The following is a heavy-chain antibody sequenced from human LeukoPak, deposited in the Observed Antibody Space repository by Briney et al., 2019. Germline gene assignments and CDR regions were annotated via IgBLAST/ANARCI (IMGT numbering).Heavy chain of an antibody. V-gene: IGHV3-48*01. D-gene: IGHD4-17*01. CDR3: ARDNYYGDTNWFDP. CDR1: GFTFSSYS. Sequence: GGSLRLSCAASGFTFSSYSMNWVRQAPGKGLEWGSYISSSSSTIYYADSVKGRFTISRDNAKNSLYLQMNSLRGEDTAVYYCARDNYYGDTNWFDPWGQGTLVTVSS. J-gene: IGHJ5*02. CDR2: ISSSSSTI.